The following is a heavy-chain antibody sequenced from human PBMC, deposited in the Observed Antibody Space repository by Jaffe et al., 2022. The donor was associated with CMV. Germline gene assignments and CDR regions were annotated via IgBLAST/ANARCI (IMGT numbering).Heavy chain of an antibody. CDR1: GGSIRISTYY. J-gene: IGHJ6*03. CDR3: ARVGATSANWGFELVYYYMDV. CDR2: IYYSGST. D-gene: IGHD3-16*01. Sequence: QLQLQESGPGLVKPSETLSLTCSVSGGSIRISTYYWGWIRQPPGQGLEWIGSIYYSGSTHYNASLKSRVTISVDTSKNQFSLKLSSMTAADTAVYYCARVGATSANWGFELVYYYMDVWGKGTTVTVSS. V-gene: IGHV4-39*01.